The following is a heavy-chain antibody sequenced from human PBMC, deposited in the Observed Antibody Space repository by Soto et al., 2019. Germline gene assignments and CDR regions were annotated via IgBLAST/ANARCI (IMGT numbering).Heavy chain of an antibody. D-gene: IGHD1-1*01. Sequence: QSGGSLRLSCAASGFTFSTYTMNWVRQAPGKGLEWLAYINTNSRTIYYADSVKGRFTISRDNARNSLYLQMNSLRDEDTAVYYCASRTSTWYDTGNGFDPWGQGTLVTVSS. J-gene: IGHJ5*02. V-gene: IGHV3-48*02. CDR3: ASRTSTWYDTGNGFDP. CDR2: INTNSRTI. CDR1: GFTFSTYT.